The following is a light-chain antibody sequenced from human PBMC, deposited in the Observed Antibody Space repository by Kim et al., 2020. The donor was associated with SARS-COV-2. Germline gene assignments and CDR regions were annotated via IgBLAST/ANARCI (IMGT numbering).Light chain of an antibody. J-gene: IGLJ3*02. Sequence: GPPATITCQGEVLKTYFASWFHQKPGQPPILVFYGTNHRPSGIPDRFSGSRSGNTISLTITGAQAEDEADYFCNSRDRSGTYLEFGGGTQLTVL. V-gene: IGLV3-19*01. CDR2: GTN. CDR1: VLKTYF. CDR3: NSRDRSGTYLE.